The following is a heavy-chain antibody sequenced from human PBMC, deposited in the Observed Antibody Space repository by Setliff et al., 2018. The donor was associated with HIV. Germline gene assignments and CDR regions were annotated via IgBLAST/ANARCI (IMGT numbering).Heavy chain of an antibody. D-gene: IGHD3-16*01. CDR1: GYTFTNFY. J-gene: IGHJ6*03. CDR3: ARCGAGEWHLYMDV. Sequence: SVKVSCKASGYTFTNFYMHWVRQAPGQGLEWMGIINPGGGNTRYAQKFKGRVTFTADKSTSTVYMELSSLRSEDTAVYYCARCGAGEWHLYMDVRGKGTAVTVSS. V-gene: IGHV1-46*01. CDR2: INPGGGNT.